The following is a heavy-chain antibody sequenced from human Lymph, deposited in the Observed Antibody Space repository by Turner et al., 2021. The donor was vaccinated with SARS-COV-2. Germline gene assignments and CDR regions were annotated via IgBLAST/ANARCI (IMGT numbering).Heavy chain of an antibody. D-gene: IGHD2-15*01. CDR1: GFTFSSSA. Sequence: QMQLLQSGPEVKKPRASVKFSCKASGFTFSSSAVQWVRQARGQRLEWIGWIVVGSGNTNYAQKFQERVTITRDMSTSTAYMNLSSLRSEDTAVCYCAAPYCSGGTCSDGFDIWGQGTMVTVSS. CDR2: IVVGSGNT. CDR3: AAPYCSGGTCSDGFDI. J-gene: IGHJ3*02. V-gene: IGHV1-58*01.